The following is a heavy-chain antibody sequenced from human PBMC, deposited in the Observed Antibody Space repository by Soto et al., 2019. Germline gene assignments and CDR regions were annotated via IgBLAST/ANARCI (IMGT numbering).Heavy chain of an antibody. J-gene: IGHJ3*02. D-gene: IGHD5-12*01. CDR1: GFTFSRYW. CDR2: ISGSGGST. Sequence: PGGSLRLSCAASGFTFSRYWMNWVRQAPGKGLVWVSPISGSGGSTYYADSVKGRFTISRDNSKNTLYLQMNSLRAEDTAVYYCAVRWLRLKAFDIWGQGTMVTVSS. V-gene: IGHV3-23*01. CDR3: AVRWLRLKAFDI.